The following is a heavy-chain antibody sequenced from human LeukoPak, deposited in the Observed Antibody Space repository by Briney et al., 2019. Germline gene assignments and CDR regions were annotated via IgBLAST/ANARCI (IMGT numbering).Heavy chain of an antibody. V-gene: IGHV4-30-4*01. CDR1: GGSISSGDYY. J-gene: IGHJ3*02. Sequence: SETLSLTCTVSGGSISSGDYYWGWIRQPPGEGLEWSGYIYYSGSTYYNPSLKSRVTISVDTSKNQFSLKLSSVTAADTAVYYCARAPYCGGDCYSADAFDIWGQGTMVTVSS. CDR2: IYYSGST. D-gene: IGHD2-21*02. CDR3: ARAPYCGGDCYSADAFDI.